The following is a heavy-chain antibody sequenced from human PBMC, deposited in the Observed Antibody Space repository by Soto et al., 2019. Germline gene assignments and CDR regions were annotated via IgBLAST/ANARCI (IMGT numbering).Heavy chain of an antibody. D-gene: IGHD3-9*01. J-gene: IGHJ6*02. V-gene: IGHV3-23*01. Sequence: GGSLRLSCAASGYTCSNCGMRCVRQDQGKGLEWVSVISGSGGSTNYADSAKGRFTISRDNSMDTLYLQMNSLRAEDTAVYYCARVFYYDILTGKSYNMDVWGQGTTVTVSS. CDR2: ISGSGGST. CDR1: GYTCSNCG. CDR3: ARVFYYDILTGKSYNMDV.